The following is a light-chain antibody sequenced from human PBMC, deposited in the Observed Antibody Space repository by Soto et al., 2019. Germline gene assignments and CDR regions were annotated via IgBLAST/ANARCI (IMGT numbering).Light chain of an antibody. CDR2: GAS. V-gene: IGKV3-15*01. CDR3: QQYNNWPQT. CDR1: QSVRSN. Sequence: EIVMTQSPATLSVSPGERATLSCRASQSVRSNLAWYQQKPGQSPRLVIYGASTRATGIPARFSGSGSGTEFTLTINSLQSEDFAVYYCQQYNNWPQTFGQGTKVDIK. J-gene: IGKJ1*01.